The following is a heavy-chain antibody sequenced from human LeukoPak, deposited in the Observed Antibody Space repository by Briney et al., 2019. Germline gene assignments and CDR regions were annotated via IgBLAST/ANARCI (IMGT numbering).Heavy chain of an antibody. CDR3: ACSIGAQLWYPFDY. CDR2: IIPIFGTA. CDR1: GGTFSSYA. J-gene: IGHJ4*02. V-gene: IGHV1-69*13. Sequence: SVTVSCKASGGTFSSYAISWVRQAPGQGLEWMGGIIPIFGTANYAQKFQGRVTITADESTSTAYMELSSLRSEDTAVYYCACSIGAQLWYPFDYWGQGTLVTVSS. D-gene: IGHD5-18*01.